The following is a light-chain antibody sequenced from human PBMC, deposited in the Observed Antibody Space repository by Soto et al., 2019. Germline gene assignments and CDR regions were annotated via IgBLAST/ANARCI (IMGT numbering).Light chain of an antibody. CDR2: DAS. Sequence: TLSPGDLPAPPPPRATLSFRASQSVSSYLAWYQQKPGQAPRPLIYDASNRATGIPARFSGSGFGTDFTLTISSLEPEDFAVYYCPQSSNWPPCITFGGGTKVDIK. CDR3: PQSSNWPPCIT. CDR1: QSVSSY. J-gene: IGKJ4*01. V-gene: IGKV3-11*01.